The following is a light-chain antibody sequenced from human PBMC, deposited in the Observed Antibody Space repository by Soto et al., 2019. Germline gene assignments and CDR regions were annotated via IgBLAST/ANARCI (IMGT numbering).Light chain of an antibody. CDR2: AAS. Sequence: EIVMTQSPATLSVSPGERVTLSCRASQRISSNLAWFQQKPGQPPRLLIYAASTRATGIPARFSGSGSGTEFTLTISSLQSEDSAVYYCQQYKNWLALTFGGGTKVEIK. J-gene: IGKJ4*01. V-gene: IGKV3-15*01. CDR3: QQYKNWLALT. CDR1: QRISSN.